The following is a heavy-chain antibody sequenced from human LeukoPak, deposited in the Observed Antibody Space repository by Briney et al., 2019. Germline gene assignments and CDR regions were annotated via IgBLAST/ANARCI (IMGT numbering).Heavy chain of an antibody. V-gene: IGHV3-33*01. CDR2: IWYDGSNK. CDR3: ARDLTGVFDY. Sequence: GGSLRLSCAASGFTFSSYGMHWVRQAPDKGLEWVAVIWYDGSNKYYADSVKGRFTISRDNSKNTLYLQMNSLRAEDTAVYYCARDLTGVFDYWGQGTLVTVSS. J-gene: IGHJ4*02. CDR1: GFTFSSYG. D-gene: IGHD7-27*01.